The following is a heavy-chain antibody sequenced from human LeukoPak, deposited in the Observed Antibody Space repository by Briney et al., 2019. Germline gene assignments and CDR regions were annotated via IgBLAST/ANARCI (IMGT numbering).Heavy chain of an antibody. CDR3: ARDNWNDPPDYYYYYMDV. CDR1: GGSISSSSYY. CDR2: IYYNGST. D-gene: IGHD1-1*01. V-gene: IGHV4-39*07. J-gene: IGHJ6*03. Sequence: SETLSLTCTVSGGSISSSSYYWGWIRQPPGKGLEWIGSIYYNGSTYYNPSLKSRVTISVDTSKNQFSLKLSSVTAADTAVYYCARDNWNDPPDYYYYYMDVWGKGTTVTVSS.